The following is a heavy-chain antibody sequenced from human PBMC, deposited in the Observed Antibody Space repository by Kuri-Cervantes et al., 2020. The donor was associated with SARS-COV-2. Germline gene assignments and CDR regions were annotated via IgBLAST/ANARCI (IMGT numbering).Heavy chain of an antibody. J-gene: IGHJ3*02. D-gene: IGHD3-3*01. CDR3: ARGYKVGYTIFGVVISGGAFDI. CDR2: ISSSSSQR. Sequence: GGSLRLSCAASGFTFSTYSMTWVRQAPGKGLEWVSSISSSSSQRYYVDSMKGRFTISRDNAKNSLYLQMNSLRAEDTAVYYCARGYKVGYTIFGVVISGGAFDIWGQGTMVTVSS. CDR1: GFTFSTYS. V-gene: IGHV3-21*01.